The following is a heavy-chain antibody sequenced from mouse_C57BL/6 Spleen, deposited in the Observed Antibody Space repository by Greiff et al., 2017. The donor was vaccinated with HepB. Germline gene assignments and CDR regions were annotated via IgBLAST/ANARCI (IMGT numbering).Heavy chain of an antibody. CDR1: GYSFTGYY. V-gene: IGHV1-42*01. CDR2: INPSTGGT. CDR3: ARTQGDY. J-gene: IGHJ2*01. Sequence: SGPELVKPGASVKISCKASGYSFTGYYMNWVKQSPEKSLEWIGEINPSTGGTTYNQKFKAKATLTVDKSSSTAYMQLKSLTSEDSAVYYCARTQGDYWGQGTTLTVSS.